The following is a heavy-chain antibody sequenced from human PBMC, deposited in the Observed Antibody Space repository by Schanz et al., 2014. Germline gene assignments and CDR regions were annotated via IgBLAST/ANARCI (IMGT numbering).Heavy chain of an antibody. Sequence: EVQLVESGGGLVKPGGSLRLSCEASGFTINNYYMHWVRQAPGKGLVWVSRINSDGTSTNYADSVRGRFTISRDNAKNTLYLQMNSLRAEDTAVYYCARPLGPNYYYYGLDVWGQGTTVTVSS. V-gene: IGHV3-74*02. CDR2: INSDGTST. CDR3: ARPLGPNYYYYGLDV. CDR1: GFTINNYY. J-gene: IGHJ6*02.